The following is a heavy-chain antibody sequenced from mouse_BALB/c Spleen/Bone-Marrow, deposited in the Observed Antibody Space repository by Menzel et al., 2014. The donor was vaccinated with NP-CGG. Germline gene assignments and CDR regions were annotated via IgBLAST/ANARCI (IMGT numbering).Heavy chain of an antibody. CDR2: INSNGGST. D-gene: IGHD1-1*01. CDR3: ARDYYGSSDY. J-gene: IGHJ2*01. CDR1: GFTFSSYG. V-gene: IGHV5-6-3*01. Sequence: EVQGVESGGGLVQPGGSLKLSCAASGFTFSSYGMSWVRPTPGKRLELVATINSNGGSTYYPDSVKGRFTISRDNAKNTLYLQMSSLKSEDTAMYYCARDYYGSSDYWGQGTTLTVSS.